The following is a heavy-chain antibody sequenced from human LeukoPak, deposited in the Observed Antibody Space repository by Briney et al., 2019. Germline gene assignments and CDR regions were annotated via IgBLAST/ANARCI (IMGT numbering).Heavy chain of an antibody. CDR2: INHSGST. CDR3: ARVKDFWSGYQSNWFDP. J-gene: IGHJ5*02. CDR1: GGSFSGYY. V-gene: IGHV4-34*01. D-gene: IGHD3-3*01. Sequence: SETLSLTCAVYGGSFSGYYWSWIRQPPGKGLEWIGEINHSGSTNYNPSLKSRVTISVGTSKNQFSLKLSSVAAADTAVYYCARVKDFWSGYQSNWFDPWGQGTLVTVSS.